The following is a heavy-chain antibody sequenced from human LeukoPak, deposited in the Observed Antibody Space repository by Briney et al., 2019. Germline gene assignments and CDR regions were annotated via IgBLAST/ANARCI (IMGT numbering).Heavy chain of an antibody. V-gene: IGHV3-53*01. CDR3: TRHLGDDDYGDFNDY. CDR1: GFTVSSNY. Sequence: GGSLRLSCAASGFTVSSNYMSWVRQAPGKGLEWVSVIYSGGSTYYADSVKGRFTISRDNSKNTLYLQMNSLETEDTAVYYCTRHLGDDDYGDFNDYWGQGILVTVSS. J-gene: IGHJ4*02. CDR2: IYSGGST. D-gene: IGHD4-17*01.